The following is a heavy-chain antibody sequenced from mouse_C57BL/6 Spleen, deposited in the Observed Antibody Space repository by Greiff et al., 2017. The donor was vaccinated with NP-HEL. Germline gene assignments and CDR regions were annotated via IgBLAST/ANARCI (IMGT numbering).Heavy chain of an antibody. CDR2: INPNNGGT. V-gene: IGHV1-26*01. Sequence: EVQLQQSGPELVKPGASVKISCKASGYTFTDYYMNWVKQSHGKSLEWIGDINPNNGGTSYNQKFKGKATLTVDKSSSTAYMELRSLNSEDSAVYYCARVYYDYVGLYYYAMDYWGQGTSVTVSS. D-gene: IGHD2-4*01. CDR1: GYTFTDYY. CDR3: ARVYYDYVGLYYYAMDY. J-gene: IGHJ4*01.